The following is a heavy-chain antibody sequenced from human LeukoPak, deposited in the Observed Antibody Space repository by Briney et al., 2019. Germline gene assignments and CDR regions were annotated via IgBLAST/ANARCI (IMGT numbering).Heavy chain of an antibody. V-gene: IGHV3-21*01. D-gene: IGHD3-10*01. CDR2: ISSSSSYI. CDR1: GFPFSSYS. J-gene: IGHJ4*02. Sequence: GGSLRLSFAASGFPFSSYSMNWVRPAPGKGLEWVSSISSSSSYIYYADSVKGRFTISRDNAKNSLYLQMNSLRAEDTAVYYCARLGGSGIDYWGQGTLVTVSS. CDR3: ARLGGSGIDY.